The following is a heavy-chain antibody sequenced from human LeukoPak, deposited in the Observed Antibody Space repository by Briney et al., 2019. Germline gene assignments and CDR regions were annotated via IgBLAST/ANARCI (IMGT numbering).Heavy chain of an antibody. V-gene: IGHV3-23*01. CDR1: GFTFSSYA. J-gene: IGHJ4*02. Sequence: GRSLRLSCAASGFTFSSYAMCWVRQAPGKGLEWVSAISGSGGSTYYADSVKGRFTISRDNSKNTLYLQMNSLRAEDTAVYYCARDLDYQFDYWGQGTLVTVSS. CDR3: ARDLDYQFDY. CDR2: ISGSGGST. D-gene: IGHD3-16*01.